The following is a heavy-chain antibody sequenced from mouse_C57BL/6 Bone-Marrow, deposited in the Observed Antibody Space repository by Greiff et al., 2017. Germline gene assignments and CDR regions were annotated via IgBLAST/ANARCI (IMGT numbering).Heavy chain of an antibody. CDR2: IYPGSGNT. Sequence: QVQLKQSGAELVRPGASVKLSCKASGYTFTDYYINWVKQRPGQGLEWIARIYPGSGNTYYNEKFKGKATLTAEKSSSTAYMQLSSLTSEDSAVYCCARGGALYFDNGGRGTRLTVTS. CDR1: GYTFTDYY. CDR3: ARGGALYFDN. V-gene: IGHV1-76*01. J-gene: IGHJ2*03.